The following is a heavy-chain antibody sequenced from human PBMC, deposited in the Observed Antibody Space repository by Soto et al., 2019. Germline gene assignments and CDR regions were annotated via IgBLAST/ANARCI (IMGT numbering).Heavy chain of an antibody. CDR3: ASLSRNTIPEAGPVDH. J-gene: IGHJ4*02. CDR2: IDSSDSST. V-gene: IGHV5-10-1*01. D-gene: IGHD6-13*01. Sequence: GESLKISCQASGFAFTSYWITWVRQMPGRGLEWMGRIDSSDSSTNYSPSFRGHVTISADRSTSTAYLQWNRLRAEDTAVYYCASLSRNTIPEAGPVDHWGQGTLVTVSS. CDR1: GFAFTSYW.